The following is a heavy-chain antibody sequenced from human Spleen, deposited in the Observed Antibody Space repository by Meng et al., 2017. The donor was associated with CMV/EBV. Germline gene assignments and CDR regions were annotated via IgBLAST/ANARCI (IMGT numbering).Heavy chain of an antibody. CDR3: ARLGQYSSGWTVIDY. CDR2: IYPGDSDT. CDR1: GYTFSNYW. Sequence: GESLKISCKGSGYTFSNYWIGWVRQMPGKGLEWMGIIYPGDSDTRYSPSFQGQVTISADKSINTAYLQWSSLKASDTAMYYCARLGQYSSGWTVIDYWGQGTLVTVSS. V-gene: IGHV5-51*01. D-gene: IGHD6-19*01. J-gene: IGHJ4*02.